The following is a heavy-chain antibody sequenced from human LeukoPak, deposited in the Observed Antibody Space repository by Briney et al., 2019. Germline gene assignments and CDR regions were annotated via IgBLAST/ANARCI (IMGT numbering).Heavy chain of an antibody. V-gene: IGHV1-8*01. D-gene: IGHD2-15*01. CDR1: GYTFTSYD. J-gene: IGHJ5*02. CDR3: ARAGYCSGGSCYPSIYNWFDP. CDR2: MNPNSGNT. Sequence: GASVKVSCKASGYTFTSYDINWVRQATGQGLEWVGWMNPNSGNTGYAQKFQGRVTMTRNTSISTAYMELSSLRSEDTAVYYCARAGYCSGGSCYPSIYNWFDPWGQGTLVTVSS.